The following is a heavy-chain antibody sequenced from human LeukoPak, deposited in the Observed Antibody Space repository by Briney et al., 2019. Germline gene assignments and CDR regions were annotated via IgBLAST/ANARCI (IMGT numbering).Heavy chain of an antibody. CDR3: ARARGYSYVSTFDY. J-gene: IGHJ4*02. CDR1: GGSIRSYY. Sequence: PSETLSLTCTVSGGSIRSYYWSWIRQPPGKGLEWIGYIYYSGSTNYNPSLKSRVTISVDTSKNQFSLKLSSVTAADTAVYYCARARGYSYVSTFDYWGQGTLVTVSS. D-gene: IGHD5-18*01. CDR2: IYYSGST. V-gene: IGHV4-59*01.